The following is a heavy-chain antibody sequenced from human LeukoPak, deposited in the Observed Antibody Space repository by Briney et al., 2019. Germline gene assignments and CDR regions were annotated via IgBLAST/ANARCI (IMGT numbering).Heavy chain of an antibody. CDR2: INHSGST. CDR1: GGSFSGYY. J-gene: IGHJ4*02. CDR3: ARGTYYYDSSGYYSDY. Sequence: SETLSLTCAVYGGSFSGYYWSWICQPPGKGLEWIGEINHSGSTNYNPSLKSRVTISVDTSKNQFSLKLGSVTAADTAVYYCARGTYYYDSSGYYSDYWGQGTLVTVSS. D-gene: IGHD3-22*01. V-gene: IGHV4-34*01.